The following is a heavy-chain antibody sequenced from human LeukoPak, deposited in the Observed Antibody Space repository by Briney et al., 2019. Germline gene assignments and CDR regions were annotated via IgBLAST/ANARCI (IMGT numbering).Heavy chain of an antibody. CDR3: ARDVSQWLVPGDFGI. J-gene: IGHJ3*02. V-gene: IGHV3-23*01. D-gene: IGHD6-19*01. Sequence: PGGSLRLSCAASGLTLRSYVMHWVRQAPGKGLEWVSGISGGDSTYYADSVKGRFTISRDNSKNTMHLQLNILRAEDTAIYYCARDVSQWLVPGDFGIWGQGTMVTVSS. CDR2: ISGGDST. CDR1: GLTLRSYV.